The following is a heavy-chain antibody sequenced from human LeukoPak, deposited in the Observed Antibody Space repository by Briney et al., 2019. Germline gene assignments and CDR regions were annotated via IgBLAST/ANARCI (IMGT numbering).Heavy chain of an antibody. CDR1: NASISSNY. Sequence: SETLSLTCTVSNASISSNYWGWIRQPPGKGLEWIEYIYSNGISNYTPSLKSRVTMSLDTSKNQLSLRLSSVTAADTAVYYCARVLTYFYGSGTYSAAHYYFDYWGQGALVTVSS. CDR3: ARVLTYFYGSGTYSAAHYYFDY. V-gene: IGHV4-59*01. CDR2: IYSNGIS. J-gene: IGHJ4*02. D-gene: IGHD3-10*01.